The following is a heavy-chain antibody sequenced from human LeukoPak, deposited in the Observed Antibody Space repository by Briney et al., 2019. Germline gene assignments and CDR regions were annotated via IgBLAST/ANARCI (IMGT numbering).Heavy chain of an antibody. CDR1: GDSVSSNSAT. CDR3: ARNYYGSGSYYSHYDY. V-gene: IGHV6-1*01. CDR2: TYYRSKWDN. D-gene: IGHD3-10*01. Sequence: SQTLSLTCAISGDSVSSNSATWNWIRQSPSRGLEWLGRTYYRSKWDNDYAVSVKSRITINPDTSKNQFSLQLKSVTPEDTAVYYCARNYYGSGSYYSHYDYWGQGTLVTVSS. J-gene: IGHJ4*02.